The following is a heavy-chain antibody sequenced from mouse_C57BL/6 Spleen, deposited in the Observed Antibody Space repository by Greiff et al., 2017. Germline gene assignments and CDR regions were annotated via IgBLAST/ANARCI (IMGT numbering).Heavy chain of an antibody. Sequence: VHLVESGAELVKPGASVKLSCKASGYTFTSYWMHWVKQRPGQGLEWIGMIHPNSGSTNYNEKFKSKATLTVDKSSSTAYMQLSSLTSEDSAVYYCARFITTVVDYFDYWGQGTTLTVSS. V-gene: IGHV1-64*01. D-gene: IGHD1-1*01. CDR1: GYTFTSYW. CDR2: IHPNSGST. J-gene: IGHJ2*01. CDR3: ARFITTVVDYFDY.